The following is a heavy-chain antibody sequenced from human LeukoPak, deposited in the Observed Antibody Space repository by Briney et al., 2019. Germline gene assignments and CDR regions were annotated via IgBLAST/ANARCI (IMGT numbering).Heavy chain of an antibody. Sequence: SETLSLTCAVYGGSFSGYYWSWIRQPPGKGLEWIGEINHSGSTNYNPSLKSRVTISVDTSKNQFSLKLSSVTAADTAVYYCARLNYDILTGYYSFDYWGQGTLVPVSS. CDR3: ARLNYDILTGYYSFDY. CDR2: INHSGST. CDR1: GGSFSGYY. J-gene: IGHJ4*02. V-gene: IGHV4-34*01. D-gene: IGHD3-9*01.